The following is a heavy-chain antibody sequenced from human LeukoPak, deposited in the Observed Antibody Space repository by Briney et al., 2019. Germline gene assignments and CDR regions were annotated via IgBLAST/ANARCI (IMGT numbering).Heavy chain of an antibody. CDR2: IYYSVIT. CDR3: SRSRSITTWTPGY. V-gene: IGHV4-59*08. CDR1: LASISSYY. J-gene: IGHJ4*02. Sequence: PSETLSLTCTVSLASISSYYWSCIRQPPGKGLEWICYIYYSVITNYNPSLKSRVTISVDTSKNQFSLNLSSVTAADTAVYFCSRSRSITTWTPGYWGQGTLVTVSP. D-gene: IGHD1-1*01.